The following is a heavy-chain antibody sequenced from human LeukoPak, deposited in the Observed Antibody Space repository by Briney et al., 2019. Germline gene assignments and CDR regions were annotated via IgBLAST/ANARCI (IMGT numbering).Heavy chain of an antibody. V-gene: IGHV3-20*04. CDR2: INWNGDST. J-gene: IGHJ4*02. CDR1: GFTFDDYG. CDR3: AREGYYCSGGSCYFDGLDY. D-gene: IGHD2-15*01. Sequence: GGSLRLSCAASGFTFDDYGMSWVRQAPGKGLEWVSGINWNGDSTGYADSVKGRFTISRDNAKNSLYLQMNSLRAEDTALYYCAREGYYCSGGSCYFDGLDYGGQGTLVTVSS.